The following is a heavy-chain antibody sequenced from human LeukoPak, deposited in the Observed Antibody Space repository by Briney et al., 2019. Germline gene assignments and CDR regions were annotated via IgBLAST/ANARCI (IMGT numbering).Heavy chain of an antibody. D-gene: IGHD6-13*01. V-gene: IGHV4-59*01. CDR1: VGSIRGYY. CDR3: ARVFYNSSYDYWYFDL. Sequence: SETLSLTGDVSVGSIRGYYWSWIRQSPEKGLEWIGYIYSSGSTNYNPSLKSRVTISVDTSKNQFSLKLSSVTAADTAVYYCARVFYNSSYDYWYFDLWGRGTLVTVSS. J-gene: IGHJ2*01. CDR2: IYSSGST.